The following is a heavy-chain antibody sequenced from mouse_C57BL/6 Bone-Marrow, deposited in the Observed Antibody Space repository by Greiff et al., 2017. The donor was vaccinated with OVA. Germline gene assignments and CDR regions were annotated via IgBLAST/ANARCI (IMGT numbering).Heavy chain of an antibody. V-gene: IGHV1-18*01. CDR2: INPNNGGT. J-gene: IGHJ1*03. CDR3: ARGRITTVVRYFDV. D-gene: IGHD1-1*01. CDR1: GYTFTDYN. Sequence: VQLKQSGPELVKPGASVKIPCKASGYTFTDYNMDWVKQSHGKSLEWIGDINPNNGGTIYNQKFKGKATLTVDKSSSTAYMELRSLTSEDTAVYYCARGRITTVVRYFDVWGTGTTVTVSS.